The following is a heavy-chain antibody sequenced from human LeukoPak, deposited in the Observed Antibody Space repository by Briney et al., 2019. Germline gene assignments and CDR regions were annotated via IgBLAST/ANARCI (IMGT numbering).Heavy chain of an antibody. J-gene: IGHJ4*02. D-gene: IGHD3-3*01. Sequence: ASVRVSCKASGFTFKRSAVQWVRQARGQRLEWIGWIVVGSGNTNYAQKFQERVTITRDMSTNTAYMELSNLRSEDTAVYYCAASLRFLEWPRIDYWGQGILVTVSS. CDR1: GFTFKRSA. V-gene: IGHV1-58*01. CDR2: IVVGSGNT. CDR3: AASLRFLEWPRIDY.